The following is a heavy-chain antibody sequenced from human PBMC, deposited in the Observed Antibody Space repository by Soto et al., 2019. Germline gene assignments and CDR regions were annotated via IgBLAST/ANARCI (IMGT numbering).Heavy chain of an antibody. Sequence: SETLSLTCAVYGGSFSGYYWSWIRQPPGTGLEWIGEINHSGSTNYTPSLKSRVTISVDTSKNQFSLKLSSVTAADTAVYDCARGHPRDGSSTSCYLDPVVCAYWGQRTLGTVSS. V-gene: IGHV4-34*01. CDR1: GGSFSGYY. CDR3: ARGHPRDGSSTSCYLDPVVCAY. CDR2: INHSGST. J-gene: IGHJ4*02. D-gene: IGHD2-2*01.